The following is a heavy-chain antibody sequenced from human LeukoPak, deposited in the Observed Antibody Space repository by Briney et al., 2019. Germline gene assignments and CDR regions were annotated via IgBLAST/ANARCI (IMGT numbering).Heavy chain of an antibody. V-gene: IGHV3-48*01. Sequence: GTLSLTCAVSGGSISRNNWWSWVRQAPGKGLEWVSYISNSGSTIYYADSVKGRFTISRDNAKNSLYLQMNSLRAEDTAVYYCARRFASWGQGTLVTVSS. J-gene: IGHJ5*01. CDR1: GGSISRNN. CDR2: ISNSGSTI. CDR3: ARRFAS.